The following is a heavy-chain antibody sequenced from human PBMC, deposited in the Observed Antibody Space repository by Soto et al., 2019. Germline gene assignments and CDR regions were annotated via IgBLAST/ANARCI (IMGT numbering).Heavy chain of an antibody. CDR2: ISWNGGSI. V-gene: IGHV3-9*01. J-gene: IGHJ3*02. CDR3: SKGRPLRDFTRTSCPGAFDI. D-gene: IGHD2-2*01. CDR1: GFTFDDYA. Sequence: GGSLRLSCAASGFTFDDYAMHWVRQTPGKGLEWVSGISWNGGSIHYADSVRGRFTISRDNAKNSLYLQMNSLRAEDTALYYCSKGRPLRDFTRTSCPGAFDIWGQGTMVTVSS.